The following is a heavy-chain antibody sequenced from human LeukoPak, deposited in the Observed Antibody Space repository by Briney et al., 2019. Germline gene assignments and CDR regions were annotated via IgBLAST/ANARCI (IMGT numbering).Heavy chain of an antibody. CDR2: ISSSSSYI. J-gene: IGHJ4*02. CDR1: GFTFSSYS. D-gene: IGHD2-2*01. V-gene: IGHV3-21*01. Sequence: GGSLRLSCAASGFTFSSYSMNWVRQAPGKGLEWVSSISSSSSYIYYADSVKGRFTISRDNAKNPLYLQMNSLRAEDTAVYYCARDCRGTSCRIFDYWGQGTLVTVSS. CDR3: ARDCRGTSCRIFDY.